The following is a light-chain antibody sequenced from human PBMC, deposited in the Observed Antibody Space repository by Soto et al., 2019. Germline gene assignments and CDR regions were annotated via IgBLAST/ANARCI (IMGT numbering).Light chain of an antibody. CDR1: ELPKEY. CDR2: KDT. CDR3: LSADSSRLYV. Sequence: SYELTQPPSVSVSPGQTARITCSGDELPKEYAYWYQQKLGQAPLLVIYKDTERPSGIPERFSASSSGTTVTLTISGVQAEDEGDYYCLSADSSRLYVFGTGTKVTVL. J-gene: IGLJ1*01. V-gene: IGLV3-25*02.